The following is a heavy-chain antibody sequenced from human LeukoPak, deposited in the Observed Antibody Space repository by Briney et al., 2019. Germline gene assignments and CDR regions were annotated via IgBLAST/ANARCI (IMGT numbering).Heavy chain of an antibody. J-gene: IGHJ4*02. CDR2: IYYSGST. D-gene: IGHD5-12*01. V-gene: IGHV4-59*01. Sequence: SETQSLTCTVSGGSISSYYWSWIRQPPGKGLEWIGYIYYSGSTYYNPSLKSRVTISVDTSKNQFSLKLSSVTAADTAVYYCARDSSGYDTLDYWGQGTLVTVSS. CDR3: ARDSSGYDTLDY. CDR1: GGSISSYY.